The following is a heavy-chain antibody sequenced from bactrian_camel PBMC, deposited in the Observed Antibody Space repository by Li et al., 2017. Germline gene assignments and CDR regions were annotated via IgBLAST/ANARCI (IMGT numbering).Heavy chain of an antibody. D-gene: IGHD6*01. J-gene: IGHJ6*01. Sequence: VQLVESGGGSVHTGGSLRHSCATSSSSYKNTCMGWIRQVQGKEREGVAAIHTGGGAAVCADSAKGRFTSSRDNAKNTVYLQMSSLELADTATYYCAADTHNPQIVVPETPCAGYGYWGRGTQVTVS. CDR3: AADTHNPQIVVPETPCAGYGY. CDR1: SSSYKNTC. V-gene: IGHV3S40*01. CDR2: IHTGGGAA.